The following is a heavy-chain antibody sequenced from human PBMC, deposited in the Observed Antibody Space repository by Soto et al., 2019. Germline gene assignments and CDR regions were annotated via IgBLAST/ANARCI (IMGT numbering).Heavy chain of an antibody. D-gene: IGHD6-13*01. J-gene: IGHJ6*03. V-gene: IGHV3-53*04. CDR1: GISVSDYY. CDR2: IYSGGGRT. Sequence: EVHLVESGGGLVHPGGSLRLSCAVSGISVSDYYMSWLRQAPGKGLEWVSVIYSGGGRTFYGDSVKGRFTVSRQNSTNTLYLQMSSLRTEDTATYYCARLGEMVSSSWYVDYYYYMDVWGKGTTVTVSS. CDR3: ARLGEMVSSSWYVDYYYYMDV.